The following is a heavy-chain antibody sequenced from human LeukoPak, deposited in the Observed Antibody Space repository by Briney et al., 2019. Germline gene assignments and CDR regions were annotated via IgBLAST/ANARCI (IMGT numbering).Heavy chain of an antibody. CDR2: MNPNNGNT. CDR3: ARPTGRPSNYYSMDV. Sequence: ASVKVSCKASGYSFPGYDINWVRQATGQGLEWMGWMNPNNGNTGYAQRFQGRVTMTRDTATSTAYMELSSLKFEDTAVYYCARPTGRPSNYYSMDVWGKGTTVAVSS. J-gene: IGHJ6*03. CDR1: GYSFPGYD. V-gene: IGHV1-8*01. D-gene: IGHD1-26*01.